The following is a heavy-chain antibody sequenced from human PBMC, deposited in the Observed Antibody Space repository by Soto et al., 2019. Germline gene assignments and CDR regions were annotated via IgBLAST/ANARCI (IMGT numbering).Heavy chain of an antibody. CDR2: IYHSRST. V-gene: IGHV4-59*11. CDR3: AKSMTIFGVDPFDP. D-gene: IGHD3-3*01. Sequence: PSETLSLTCTVSGASIDTHYWSWIRQSPGKGLEWIGYIYHSRSTNYNPSLKSRVTISVDTSMNQFSLKLKFVTAADTAIYYCAKSMTIFGVDPFDPWGQGTLVTVSS. J-gene: IGHJ5*02. CDR1: GASIDTHY.